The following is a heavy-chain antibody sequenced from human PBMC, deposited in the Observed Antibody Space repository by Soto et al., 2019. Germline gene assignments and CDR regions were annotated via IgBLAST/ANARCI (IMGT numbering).Heavy chain of an antibody. CDR3: ARDKDQQQLGSNYCYGIEV. D-gene: IGHD6-13*01. J-gene: IGHJ6*02. V-gene: IGHV1-69*12. CDR1: GGTFGNSA. Sequence: QVQLVQSGAEVKKPGSSVTVSCKASGGTFGNSAISWVRQAPGQGLEWMRGIIPSFPTPDYAQRFQGRVTMTADDSTSTAYIELTSLRSADTALYYCARDKDQQQLGSNYCYGIEVWGQGSTLTVSS. CDR2: IIPSFPTP.